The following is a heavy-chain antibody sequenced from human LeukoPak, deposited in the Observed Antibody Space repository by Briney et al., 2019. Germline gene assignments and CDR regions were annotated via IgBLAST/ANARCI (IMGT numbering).Heavy chain of an antibody. CDR2: ISGSGGST. D-gene: IGHD3-22*01. CDR1: GFTFSNYG. V-gene: IGHV3-23*01. CDR3: AKHPTMIVVVPNWFDP. Sequence: GGSLRLSCAASGFTFSNYGMSWVRQAPGKGLEWVSAISGSGGSTYYADSVKGRFTISRDNSKNTLYLQMNSLRAEDTAVYYCAKHPTMIVVVPNWFDPWGQGTLVTVSS. J-gene: IGHJ5*02.